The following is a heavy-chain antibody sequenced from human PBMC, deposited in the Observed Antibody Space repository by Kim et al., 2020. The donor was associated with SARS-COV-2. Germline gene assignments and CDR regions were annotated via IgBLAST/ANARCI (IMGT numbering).Heavy chain of an antibody. CDR1: GFTFSSYS. V-gene: IGHV3-21*01. J-gene: IGHJ5*02. D-gene: IGHD2-2*01. CDR3: ARGPAAYIGGWWFDP. Sequence: GGSLRLSCAASGFTFSSYSMNWVRQAPGKGLEWVSSISSSSSYIYYADSVKGRFTISRDNAKNSLYLQMNSLRAEDTAVYYCARGPAAYIGGWWFDPWGQGTLVTVSS. CDR2: ISSSSSYI.